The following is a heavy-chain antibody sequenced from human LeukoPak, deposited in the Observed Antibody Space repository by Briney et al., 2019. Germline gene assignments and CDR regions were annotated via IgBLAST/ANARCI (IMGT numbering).Heavy chain of an antibody. D-gene: IGHD3-22*01. CDR1: GFTFSSYW. CDR3: ARAHYYDSSGLDF. J-gene: IGHJ4*02. Sequence: GGSLRLSCAASGFTFSSYWMSWVRQAPGKGLEWVANIKQDGSDKYSVDSVKGRFTISRDNAKNSLYLQMNSLRAEDTAVYYCARAHYYDSSGLDFWGQGTLVTVSS. V-gene: IGHV3-7*01. CDR2: IKQDGSDK.